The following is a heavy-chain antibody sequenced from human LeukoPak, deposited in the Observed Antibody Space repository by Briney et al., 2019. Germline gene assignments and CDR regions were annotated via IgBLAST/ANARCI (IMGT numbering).Heavy chain of an antibody. CDR2: IYSDQNI. CDR1: GFTVSSNY. CDR3: ARDRDYAFDY. Sequence: AGGSLRLSCAASGFTVSSNYMSWVRQAPGKGLEWVSLIYSDQNIYYADSVRGRFTISRDNAKNSLYLQMDSLRDEDTAVYYCARDRDYAFDYWGQGTLVTVSS. J-gene: IGHJ4*02. D-gene: IGHD4-17*01. V-gene: IGHV3-53*01.